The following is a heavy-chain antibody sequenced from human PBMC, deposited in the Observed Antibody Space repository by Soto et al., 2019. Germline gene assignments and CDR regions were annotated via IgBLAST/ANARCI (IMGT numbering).Heavy chain of an antibody. Sequence: QVQLVQPGAEVKKPGASVKVSCKVSGYTLTELSMHWVRQAPGKGLEGMVCSDPEDGETIYAQKVQGRVTMTGDASTDTAYMELNSLRSEDTAVYFCATDEATVTTGPRYHWYVDLWGRGTLVTLSS. CDR3: ATDEATVTTGPRYHWYVDL. D-gene: IGHD4-17*01. CDR1: GYTLTELS. J-gene: IGHJ2*01. V-gene: IGHV1-24*01. CDR2: SDPEDGET.